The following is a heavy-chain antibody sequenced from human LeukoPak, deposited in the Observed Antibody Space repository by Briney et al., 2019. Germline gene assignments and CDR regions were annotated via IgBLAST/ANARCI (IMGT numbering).Heavy chain of an antibody. CDR1: GFTFSSNW. J-gene: IGHJ4*02. CDR3: ARARIDY. D-gene: IGHD1-14*01. Sequence: GGCLRLSCVGSGFTFSSNWMTWGRQAPGKGLEWVANIKDDGSEKYSVDSVKGRFTISRDNAKNLLYLQMSSLRAEDTAVYYCARARIDYWGQGTLVTVSS. V-gene: IGHV3-7*04. CDR2: IKDDGSEK.